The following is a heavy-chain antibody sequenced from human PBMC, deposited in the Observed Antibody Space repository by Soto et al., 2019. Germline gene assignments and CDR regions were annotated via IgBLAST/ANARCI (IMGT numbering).Heavy chain of an antibody. V-gene: IGHV3-23*01. CDR3: AKRSLYSSGDVDY. Sequence: EVQLLESGGGLVQPGGSLRLSCAASGFTFSSYAMSWVRQAAGKGLEWVSTISGSGANTYYADSVKGRFNISRDNSKNTLYLQINSLRAEDTTVYYCAKRSLYSSGDVDYWGQGTLVTVSS. CDR2: ISGSGANT. CDR1: GFTFSSYA. D-gene: IGHD6-19*01. J-gene: IGHJ4*02.